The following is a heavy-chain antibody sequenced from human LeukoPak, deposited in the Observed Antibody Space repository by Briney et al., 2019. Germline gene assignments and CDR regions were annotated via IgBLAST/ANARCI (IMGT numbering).Heavy chain of an antibody. CDR3: ASATEMAKVFSFEH. CDR1: GGSVSSYY. J-gene: IGHJ4*02. D-gene: IGHD2-8*01. CDR2: IYYSGSS. Sequence: SETLSHTCTVSGGSVSSYYWSWIRQPPGKGLECIGYIYYSGSSNYNPSLKSRVTISVDTSKNQFSLKVSSVTAADTGVYYCASATEMAKVFSFEHWGQGSLVTVSS. V-gene: IGHV4-59*08.